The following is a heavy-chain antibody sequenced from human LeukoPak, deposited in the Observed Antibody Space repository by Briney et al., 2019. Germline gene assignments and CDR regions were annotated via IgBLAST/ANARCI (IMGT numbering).Heavy chain of an antibody. J-gene: IGHJ4*02. Sequence: GESLKISCKGSGYSFTSYWIGWVRQMPGKGLEWMGIIYPGDSDTRYSPSFQGQVTISADKSIGTAYLQWSSLKASDTAMYYCARHFRQQLVPGGYWGQGTLVTVSS. D-gene: IGHD6-13*01. CDR3: ARHFRQQLVPGGY. CDR1: GYSFTSYW. V-gene: IGHV5-51*01. CDR2: IYPGDSDT.